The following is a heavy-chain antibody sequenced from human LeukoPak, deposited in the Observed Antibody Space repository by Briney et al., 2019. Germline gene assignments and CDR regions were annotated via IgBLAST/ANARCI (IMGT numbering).Heavy chain of an antibody. CDR3: ATGSSGWYQALDY. D-gene: IGHD6-19*01. CDR1: GYTFTGYY. Sequence: ASVKVSCKASGYTFTGYYMHWVRQAPGQGLEWMGWINPNSGGTNYAQKFQGRVTMTRDTSISTAYMELSSLRSEDTAVYYCATGSSGWYQALDYWGQGTLVTVSS. CDR2: INPNSGGT. V-gene: IGHV1-2*02. J-gene: IGHJ4*02.